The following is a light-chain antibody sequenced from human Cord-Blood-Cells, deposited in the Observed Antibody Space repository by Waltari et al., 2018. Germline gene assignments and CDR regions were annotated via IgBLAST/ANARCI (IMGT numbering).Light chain of an antibody. CDR1: ALPKQY. CDR3: QSADSSGTYVV. J-gene: IGLJ2*01. V-gene: IGLV3-25*03. CDR2: KDS. Sequence: SYELTQPPSVSVSPGQTARITCSGDALPKQYAYWYQQKPGQAPVLVIYKDSERPSGIPEGLSGSSSGTTVTLTISGVQAEDEADYYCQSADSSGTYVVFGGGTKLTVL.